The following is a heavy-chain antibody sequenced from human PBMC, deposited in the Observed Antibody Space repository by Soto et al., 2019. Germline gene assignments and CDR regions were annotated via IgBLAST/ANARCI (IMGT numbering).Heavy chain of an antibody. CDR3: AKDWTHLGSKQYYFDS. CDR2: ILYDESDQ. CDR1: GFTLSYYT. Sequence: SLKLSCSASGFTLSYYTMHWVRQAPGRGLEWVAIILYDESDQYYSDAVKGRFTIPRANSKNTLYLQMHSLTTEDTAVYYCAKDWTHLGSKQYYFDSWGQGALVTVSS. D-gene: IGHD3-10*01. J-gene: IGHJ4*02. V-gene: IGHV3-30*18.